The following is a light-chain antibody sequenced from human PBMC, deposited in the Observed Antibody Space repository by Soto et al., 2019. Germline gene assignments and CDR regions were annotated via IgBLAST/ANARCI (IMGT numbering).Light chain of an antibody. CDR3: SSYTSSSTGV. Sequence: QSALTQPASVSGSPGQSITISCTGTSSDVGGYNYVSWYQQHPGKAPTLMIYEVSHRPSGVSNCFSGSKSGNTASLTISGLQAEDEADYYCSSYTSSSTGVFGGGTKLTVL. CDR1: SSDVGGYNY. J-gene: IGLJ3*02. V-gene: IGLV2-14*01. CDR2: EVS.